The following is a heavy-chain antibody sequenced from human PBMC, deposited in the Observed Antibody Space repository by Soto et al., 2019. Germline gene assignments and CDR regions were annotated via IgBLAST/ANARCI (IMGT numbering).Heavy chain of an antibody. CDR2: ISYDGSNK. D-gene: IGHD2-8*01. Sequence: QVHLVESGGGVVQPGRSLRLSCTASGFTFSSYAIYWVRQAPGKGLEWVAVISYDGSNKFYADSVRGRFSISRDNSNHTVFLEMDSLRPEDTAIYYCARGDSTDCSNGVCSFFYNHDMDVWGQGTTVTVSS. J-gene: IGHJ6*02. CDR1: GFTFSSYA. CDR3: ARGDSTDCSNGVCSFFYNHDMDV. V-gene: IGHV3-30*03.